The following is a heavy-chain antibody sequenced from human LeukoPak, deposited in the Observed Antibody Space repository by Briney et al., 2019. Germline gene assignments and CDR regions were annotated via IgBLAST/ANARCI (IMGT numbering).Heavy chain of an antibody. CDR3: ARHPFATPFDY. CDR1: GGSISSYY. D-gene: IGHD2-15*01. Sequence: SETLSLTCTVSGGSISSYYWSWIRQPPGKGLEWIGYIYYTGDTNHNPSLKSRVTISIDTSKNQLSLTLHSVTAADTAVYYCARHPFATPFDYWGLGILVTVSS. J-gene: IGHJ4*02. CDR2: IYYTGDT. V-gene: IGHV4-59*08.